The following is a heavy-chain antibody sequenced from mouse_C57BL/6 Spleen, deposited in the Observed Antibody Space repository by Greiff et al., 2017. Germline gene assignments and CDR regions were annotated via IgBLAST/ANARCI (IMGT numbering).Heavy chain of an antibody. Sequence: DVKLVESGGGLVKPGGSLKLSCAASGFTFSDYGMHWVRQAPEKGLEWVAYISSGSSTIYYADTVKGRFTISRDNAKNTLFLQMTSLRSEDTAMYYCATPYYSNDFDYWGQGTTLTVSS. CDR3: ATPYYSNDFDY. J-gene: IGHJ2*01. CDR2: ISSGSSTI. CDR1: GFTFSDYG. D-gene: IGHD2-5*01. V-gene: IGHV5-17*01.